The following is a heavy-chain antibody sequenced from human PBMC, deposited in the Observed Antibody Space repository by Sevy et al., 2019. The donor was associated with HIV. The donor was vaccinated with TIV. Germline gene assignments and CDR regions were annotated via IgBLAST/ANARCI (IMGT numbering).Heavy chain of an antibody. J-gene: IGHJ4*02. CDR2: ISSNGGST. CDR3: VKAFIAARDGFDY. Sequence: GGSLRLSCSASGFTFSSYAMHWVRQAPGKGLEYVSAISSNGGSTYYADSVKGRFTISRDNSKNTLYLQMSSLRAEETAVYYGVKAFIAARDGFDYWGQGTLVTVSS. D-gene: IGHD6-25*01. CDR1: GFTFSSYA. V-gene: IGHV3-64D*06.